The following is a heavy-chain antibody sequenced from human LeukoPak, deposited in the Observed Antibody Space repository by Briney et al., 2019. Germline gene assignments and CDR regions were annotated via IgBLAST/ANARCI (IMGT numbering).Heavy chain of an antibody. CDR3: ARIPRVRRSHYFDY. CDR1: GGSISSYY. CDR2: IYYSGST. V-gene: IGHV4-59*01. Sequence: SETLSLTCTVSGGSISSYYWSWIRQPPGKGLEWIGYIYYSGSTNYNPSLKSRVTISVDTSKNQFSLKLSSVTAADTAVYYCARIPRVRRSHYFDYWGQGTLVTVSS. J-gene: IGHJ4*02. D-gene: IGHD1-1*01.